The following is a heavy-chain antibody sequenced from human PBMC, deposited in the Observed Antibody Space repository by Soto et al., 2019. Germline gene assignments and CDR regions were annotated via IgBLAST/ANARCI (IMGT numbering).Heavy chain of an antibody. D-gene: IGHD4-17*01. CDR2: INHSGST. CDR3: ASRATTSWFDP. CDR1: GGSFSGYY. J-gene: IGHJ5*02. V-gene: IGHV4-34*01. Sequence: SETLSLTCAVYGGSFSGYYWSWIRQPPGKGLEWIGEINHSGSTNYNPSLKSRVTISVDTSKNQFSLKLSSVTAADTAVYYCASRATTSWFDPWGQGTLVTVS.